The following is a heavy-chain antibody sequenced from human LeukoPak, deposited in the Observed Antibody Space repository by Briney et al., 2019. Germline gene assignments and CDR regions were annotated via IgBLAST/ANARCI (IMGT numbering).Heavy chain of an antibody. CDR3: AREKDSSGYYYTYYFDY. Sequence: GGSLRLSCAASGFTFSSYSMNWVRQAPGKGLEWVSSISSSSSYIDYADSVKGRFTISRDSAKSSLYLQMNSLRAEDTAVYYCAREKDSSGYYYTYYFDYWGQGTLVTVSS. D-gene: IGHD3-22*01. CDR1: GFTFSSYS. V-gene: IGHV3-21*01. J-gene: IGHJ4*02. CDR2: ISSSSSYI.